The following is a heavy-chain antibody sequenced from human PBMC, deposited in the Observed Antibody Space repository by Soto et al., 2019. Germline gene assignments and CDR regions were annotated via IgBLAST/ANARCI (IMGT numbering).Heavy chain of an antibody. CDR1: GFTFSSYA. J-gene: IGHJ4*02. CDR2: ISNPGSST. D-gene: IGHD2-15*01. V-gene: IGHV3-23*01. CDR3: AGPA. Sequence: EVQLSASGGGLVQPGGSLSLSGAASGFTFSSYAIGWVRQAPGTGLEWVAAISNPGSSTYYADSVKGRFSISRDNAKNTLYLQLNSLRAADTAVYYCAGPAWGQGTLVTVSS.